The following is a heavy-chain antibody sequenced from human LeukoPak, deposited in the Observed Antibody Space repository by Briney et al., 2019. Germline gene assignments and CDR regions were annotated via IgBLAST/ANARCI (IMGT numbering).Heavy chain of an antibody. D-gene: IGHD3-10*01. CDR3: ARVWGSGALDY. J-gene: IGHJ4*02. CDR2: IKQDGSEK. V-gene: IGHV3-7*01. Sequence: GGSLRLSCEASGFIFSDYWMSWVRQAPGKGLEWVANIKQDGSEKYYVDSVKGRFTISRDNAKNSLYLQMNSLRAEDTAVYYCARVWGSGALDYWGQGTLVTVSS. CDR1: GFIFSDYW.